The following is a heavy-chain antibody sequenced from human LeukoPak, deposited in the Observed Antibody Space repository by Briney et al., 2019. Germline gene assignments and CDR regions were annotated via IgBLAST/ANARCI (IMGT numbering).Heavy chain of an antibody. CDR2: ISAYNGNT. V-gene: IGHV1-18*01. D-gene: IGHD6-19*01. CDR1: GYTFTSYG. CDR3: ARDLSRIAVAGTAGDY. J-gene: IGHJ4*02. Sequence: ASVKVSCKASGYTFTSYGISWVRQAPGQGLEWMGWISAYNGNTNYAQKLQGRVTMTTDTSTSTAYMELRSLRSDDTAVYYCARDLSRIAVAGTAGDYWGQGTLVTVSS.